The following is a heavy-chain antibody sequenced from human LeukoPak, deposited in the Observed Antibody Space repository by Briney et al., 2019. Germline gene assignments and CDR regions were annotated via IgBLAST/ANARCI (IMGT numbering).Heavy chain of an antibody. CDR2: IYYSGST. CDR1: GGSISSYY. V-gene: IGHV4-59*01. Sequence: PSETLSLTCTVSGGSISSYYWSWIRQPPGKGLEWIGYIYYSGSTNYNPSLKSRVTISVDTSKNQFSLKLSSVTAADTAVYYCARADIVVVPAAMISPNWFDPWGQGTLVTVSS. D-gene: IGHD2-2*01. CDR3: ARADIVVVPAAMISPNWFDP. J-gene: IGHJ5*02.